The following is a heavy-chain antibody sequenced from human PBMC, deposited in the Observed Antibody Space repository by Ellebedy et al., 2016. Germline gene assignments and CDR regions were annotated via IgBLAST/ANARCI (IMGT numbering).Heavy chain of an antibody. CDR3: ARDVDSSGYYTVLY. V-gene: IGHV3-9*01. Sequence: SLKISCAASGFTFDDYAMHWVRQAPGKGLEWVSGISWNSGDIGYADSVKGRFTISRDNAKNTLYLQMNSLRAEDTAVYYCARDVDSSGYYTVLYWGQGTLVTVSS. CDR2: ISWNSGDI. J-gene: IGHJ4*02. D-gene: IGHD3-22*01. CDR1: GFTFDDYA.